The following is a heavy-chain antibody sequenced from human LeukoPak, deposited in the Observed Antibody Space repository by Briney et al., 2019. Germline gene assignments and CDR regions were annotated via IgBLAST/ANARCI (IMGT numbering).Heavy chain of an antibody. CDR2: IKHDGSER. CDR1: AFTFSTYS. J-gene: IGHJ4*02. D-gene: IGHD6-19*01. Sequence: PGGSLRLSCAASAFTFSTYSMNWVRQAPGKGLEWVANIKHDGSERDYVDSVKGRFTISRDNAKNSVYLQMNSLRAEDTAVYYCARGHSSGWYDQYYFDHWGQGTPVTVSS. CDR3: ARGHSSGWYDQYYFDH. V-gene: IGHV3-7*01.